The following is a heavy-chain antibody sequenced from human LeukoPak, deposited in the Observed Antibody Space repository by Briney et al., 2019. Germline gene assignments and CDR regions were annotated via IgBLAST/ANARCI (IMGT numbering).Heavy chain of an antibody. Sequence: PGGSLRLSCAASGFTFSSYSMNWVRHAPGKGLEWVSYISSSSSTIYYADSVKGRFTISRDNAKNSLYLQMNSLRAEDTAFYHCAREPGRGTPGWYYFDYWGQGTLVTVSS. CDR2: ISSSSSTI. CDR3: AREPGRGTPGWYYFDY. CDR1: GFTFSSYS. J-gene: IGHJ4*02. D-gene: IGHD6-19*01. V-gene: IGHV3-48*04.